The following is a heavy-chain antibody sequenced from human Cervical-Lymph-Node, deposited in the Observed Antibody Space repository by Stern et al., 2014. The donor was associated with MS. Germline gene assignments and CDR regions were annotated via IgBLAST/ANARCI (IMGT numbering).Heavy chain of an antibody. J-gene: IGHJ6*02. CDR3: ARGLVGGLDV. CDR1: GFTFRNYD. CDR2: ISYDGSNK. Sequence: MQLVESGGGVVQPGRSLRLSCAASGFTFRNYDIHWVRQAPGKGLEWVAVISYDGSNKYYADSVKGRFTISRDNSENTVYLQMNSLRAEDTSVYHCARGLVGGLDVGGQGTTVTVSS. V-gene: IGHV3-30*01. D-gene: IGHD2-21*01.